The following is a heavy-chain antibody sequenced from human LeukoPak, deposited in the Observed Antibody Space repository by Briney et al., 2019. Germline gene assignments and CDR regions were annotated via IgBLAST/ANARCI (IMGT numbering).Heavy chain of an antibody. CDR1: GGSISSYY. Sequence: PSETLSLTCTVSGGSISSYYWSWIRQPPGKGLEWIGYIYYSGSTYYNPSLKSRVTISVDTSKNQFSLKLSSVTAADTAVYYCARHSCSGGSCYVNDAFDIWGQGTMVTVSS. J-gene: IGHJ3*02. D-gene: IGHD2-15*01. CDR3: ARHSCSGGSCYVNDAFDI. CDR2: IYYSGST. V-gene: IGHV4-59*08.